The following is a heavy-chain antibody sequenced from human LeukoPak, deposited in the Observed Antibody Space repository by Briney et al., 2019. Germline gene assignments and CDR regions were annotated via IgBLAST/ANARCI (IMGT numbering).Heavy chain of an antibody. CDR2: INPNSGGT. V-gene: IGHV1-2*02. CDR1: GYTFTGYY. Sequence: VASVKVSCKASGYTFTGYYMHWVRQAPGQGLEWMGWINPNSGGTNYAQKFQGRVTMTRDTSTSTAYMELSRLRSDDTAVYYCARVLRCFEIFDYWGQGTLVTVSS. J-gene: IGHJ4*02. CDR3: ARVLRCFEIFDY. D-gene: IGHD3-9*01.